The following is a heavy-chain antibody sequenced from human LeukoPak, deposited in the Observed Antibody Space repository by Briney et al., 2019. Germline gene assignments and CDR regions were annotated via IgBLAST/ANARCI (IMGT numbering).Heavy chain of an antibody. J-gene: IGHJ6*04. CDR2: IYYSGNT. V-gene: IGHV4-61*01. D-gene: IGHD2-2*01. CDR1: GGSVSSGSYY. Sequence: SETLSLTCTVSGGSVSSGSYYWSWIRQPPGKGLEWIGYIYYSGNTNYNPSLKSRVTISVDTSKKQFSLKLSSVTAADTAVYYCARDQCTSTSCYALYGMDVWGKGTTVTVSS. CDR3: ARDQCTSTSCYALYGMDV.